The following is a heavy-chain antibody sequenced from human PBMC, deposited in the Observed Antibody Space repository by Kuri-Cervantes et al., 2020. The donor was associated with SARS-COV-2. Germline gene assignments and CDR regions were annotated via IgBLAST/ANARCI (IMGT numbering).Heavy chain of an antibody. CDR2: ISGSGSYM. D-gene: IGHD2-21*01. J-gene: IGHJ6*03. V-gene: IGHV3-21*01. Sequence: GESLKISCVATGFTFSRYTMNWVRQAPGKALQWVSSISGSGSYMYYADSVKGRFTVSRDGAKNSLYLQMNSLRGDDTAVYYCARVAGEGPIYYYYMDVWGKGTTVTVSS. CDR3: ARVAGEGPIYYYYMDV. CDR1: GFTFSRYT.